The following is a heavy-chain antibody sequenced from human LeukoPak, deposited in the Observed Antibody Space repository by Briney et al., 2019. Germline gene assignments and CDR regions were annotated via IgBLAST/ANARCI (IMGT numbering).Heavy chain of an antibody. Sequence: GGSLRLSCAASGFTFSSYAMSWVRQAPGKGLEWVSAISNNGGDTYYADSVKGRFTISRDNSKNTLYLQMNSLRAEDTAVYYCATISYSSSPTWNDYWGQGTLVTVSS. CDR1: GFTFSSYA. CDR3: ATISYSSSPTWNDY. V-gene: IGHV3-23*01. J-gene: IGHJ4*02. D-gene: IGHD6-13*01. CDR2: ISNNGGDT.